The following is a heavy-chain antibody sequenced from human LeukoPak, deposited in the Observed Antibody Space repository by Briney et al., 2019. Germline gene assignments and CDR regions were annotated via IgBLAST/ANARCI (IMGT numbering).Heavy chain of an antibody. Sequence: SETLSLTCAVYGGSFSVYYWSWIRQPPGKGLEWIGEINHSGSTNYNPSLKSRVTISVDTSKNQFSLKLSSVTAADTAVYYCARVFGLALKEYQLLYYSYYYMDVWGKGTTVTVSS. CDR1: GGSFSVYY. CDR3: ARVFGLALKEYQLLYYSYYYMDV. V-gene: IGHV4-34*01. J-gene: IGHJ6*03. CDR2: INHSGST. D-gene: IGHD2-2*01.